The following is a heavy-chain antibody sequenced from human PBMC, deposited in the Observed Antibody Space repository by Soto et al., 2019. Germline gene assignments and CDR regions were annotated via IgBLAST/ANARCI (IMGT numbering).Heavy chain of an antibody. CDR1: GGSFSGYY. D-gene: IGHD1-20*01. CDR2: INHSGST. CDR3: ARADNHPVGIYYFDY. Sequence: SETLSLTCAVYGGSFSGYYWSWIRQPPGKGLEWIGEINHSGSTNYNPSLKSRVTISVDTSKNQFSLKLSSVTAADTAVYYCARADNHPVGIYYFDYWGQGTLVTVSS. V-gene: IGHV4-34*01. J-gene: IGHJ4*02.